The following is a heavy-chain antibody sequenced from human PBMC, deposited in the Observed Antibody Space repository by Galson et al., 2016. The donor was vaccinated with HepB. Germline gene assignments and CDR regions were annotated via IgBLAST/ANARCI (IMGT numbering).Heavy chain of an antibody. D-gene: IGHD3-16*01. CDR2: FYSGDTT. CDR1: RFTVGSNY. J-gene: IGHJ3*02. Sequence: SLRLSCAASRFTVGSNYMSWVRQAPGKGLEWVSVFYSGDTTYYADSVKGRFTISGDNSKNTLYLQMNSLRAEDTAVYYCASIVYWGGAYDIWGQGTMVTVSS. V-gene: IGHV3-53*01. CDR3: ASIVYWGGAYDI.